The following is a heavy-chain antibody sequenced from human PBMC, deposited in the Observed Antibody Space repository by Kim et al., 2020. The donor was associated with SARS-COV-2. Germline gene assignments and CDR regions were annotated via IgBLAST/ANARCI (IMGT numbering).Heavy chain of an antibody. V-gene: IGHV3-7*01. Sequence: GGSLRLSCAASGFTFSSNWMTWVRQAPGKGLEWVANIKQDGSEKYNVDSVKGRFTISRDNAKNSLYLQMNSLRAEDTAVYYCAIGRGGEYWGQGTLVTVSS. CDR3: AIGRGGEY. J-gene: IGHJ4*02. CDR2: IKQDGSEK. CDR1: GFTFSSNW. D-gene: IGHD3-10*01.